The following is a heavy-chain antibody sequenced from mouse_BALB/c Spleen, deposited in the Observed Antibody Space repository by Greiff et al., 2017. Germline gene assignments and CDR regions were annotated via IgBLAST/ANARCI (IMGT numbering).Heavy chain of an antibody. V-gene: IGHV1-5*01. Sequence: VQLQQSGTVLARPGASVKMSCKASGYTFTSYWMHWVKQRPGQGLEWIGAIYPGNSDTSYNQKFKGKAKLTAVTSTSTAYMELSSLTNEDSAVYYCTRSAYYRYDAWFAYWGQGTLVTVSA. D-gene: IGHD2-14*01. J-gene: IGHJ3*01. CDR3: TRSAYYRYDAWFAY. CDR2: IYPGNSDT. CDR1: GYTFTSYW.